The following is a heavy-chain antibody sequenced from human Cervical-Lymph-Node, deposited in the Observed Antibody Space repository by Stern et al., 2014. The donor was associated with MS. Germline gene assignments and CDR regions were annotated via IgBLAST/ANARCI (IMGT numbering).Heavy chain of an antibody. V-gene: IGHV4-59*01. J-gene: IGHJ4*02. D-gene: IGHD4-23*01. CDR2: IYYSGST. CDR1: GGSISSYY. Sequence: VQLVESVPGLVKPSETLSLTCTVSGGSISSYYWSWIRQPPGKGLEWIGYIYYSGSTNYNPSLKSRVTISVDTSKNQFSLKLSSVTAADTAVYYCARGYGGNPIDYWGQGTLVTVSS. CDR3: ARGYGGNPIDY.